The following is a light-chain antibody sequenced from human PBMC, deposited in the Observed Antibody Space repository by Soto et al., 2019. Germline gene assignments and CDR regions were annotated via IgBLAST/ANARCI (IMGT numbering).Light chain of an antibody. CDR1: SSNIGSNY. Sequence: QSVLTQPPSASGTPGQRVTISCSGSSSNIGSNYVYWYKQLPGTAPKLLMYRDVKRPSGVPDRFSGSKSGTSASLAISGLRSEDEADYYCASWDDSLSGSYVFGTGTKVTVL. CDR2: RDV. J-gene: IGLJ1*01. CDR3: ASWDDSLSGSYV. V-gene: IGLV1-47*01.